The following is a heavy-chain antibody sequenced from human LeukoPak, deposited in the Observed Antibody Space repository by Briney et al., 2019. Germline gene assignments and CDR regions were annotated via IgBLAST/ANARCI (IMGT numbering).Heavy chain of an antibody. CDR2: ISSSSSYT. CDR1: GFTFRDYY. Sequence: GGSLRLSCAASGFTFRDYYMSWIRQAPGKGLEWVSYISSSSSYTNYADSVKGRFTISRDNAKNSLYLQMNSLRAEDTAVYYCAREGTAGFGELSIWGQGTLVTVSS. V-gene: IGHV3-11*06. CDR3: AREGTAGFGELSI. J-gene: IGHJ4*02. D-gene: IGHD3-10*01.